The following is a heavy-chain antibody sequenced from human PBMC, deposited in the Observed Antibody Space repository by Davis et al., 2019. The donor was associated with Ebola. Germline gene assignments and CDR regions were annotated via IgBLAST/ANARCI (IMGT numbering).Heavy chain of an antibody. CDR2: ISGSGGST. J-gene: IGHJ4*02. CDR1: GFTFSSNA. V-gene: IGHV3-23*01. D-gene: IGHD3-10*01. CDR3: AKGFVRGTIDY. Sequence: GESLKISCAASGFTFSSNAMGWVRQAPGKGLEWVASISGSGGSTYYGDSVKGRFTFSRDNSKNTLYLQMNSLRAEDTAVYYCAKGFVRGTIDYWGQGTLVTVSS.